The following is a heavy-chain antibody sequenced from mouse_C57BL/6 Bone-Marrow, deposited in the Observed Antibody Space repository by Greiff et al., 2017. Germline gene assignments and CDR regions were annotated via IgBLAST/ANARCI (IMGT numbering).Heavy chain of an antibody. CDR1: GYTFTSYG. D-gene: IGHD4-1*01. V-gene: IGHV1-81*01. CDR3: ARENWGWFAY. J-gene: IGHJ3*01. CDR2: IYPRSGNT. Sequence: QVQLQQSGAELARPGASVKLSCKASGYTFTSYGISWVKQRTGQGLEWIGEIYPRSGNTYYNEKFKGKATLTADKSSSTAYMELRSLTSEDSSVYFCARENWGWFAYWGQGTLVTVSA.